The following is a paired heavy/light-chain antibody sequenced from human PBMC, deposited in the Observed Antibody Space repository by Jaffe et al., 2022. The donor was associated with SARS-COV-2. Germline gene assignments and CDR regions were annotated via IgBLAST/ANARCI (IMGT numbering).Heavy chain of an antibody. CDR2: VYHSGST. V-gene: IGHV4-38-2*02. CDR1: GFSISSGHY. J-gene: IGHJ4*02. CDR3: ARRYFDWPQREVYYFDH. D-gene: IGHD3-9*01. Sequence: QVQLQESGPGLVKPSETLSLTCTVSGFSISSGHYWGWIRQPPGKGLEWIGSVYHSGSTYFNPSLKSRVTISVDTSKNQFSLKLTSVSAADTAVYYCARRYFDWPQREVYYFDHWGQGTLVTVSS.
Light chain of an antibody. Sequence: DIVMTQSPDSLAVSLGERATINCKSSQSVLYSSNNKNYLAWYQHKPGQPPKLLIYWASTRESGVPDRFSGSGSGTDFTLTISSLQAEDVAVYYCQQYYSTPSFGQGTKLEIK. CDR3: QQYYSTPS. V-gene: IGKV4-1*01. J-gene: IGKJ2*01. CDR1: QSVLYSSNNKNY. CDR2: WAS.